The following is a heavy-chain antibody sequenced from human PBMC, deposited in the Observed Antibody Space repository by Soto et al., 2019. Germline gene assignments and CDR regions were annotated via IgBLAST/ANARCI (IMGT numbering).Heavy chain of an antibody. J-gene: IGHJ6*02. V-gene: IGHV1-2*04. CDR1: GYTFTGYY. CDR2: INPNSGGT. D-gene: IGHD3-10*01. Sequence: QVQLVQSGAEVKKPGASVKVSCKASGYTFTGYYMHWVRQAPGQGLEWMGWINPNSGGTNHAQKFQGWVTMTRDTSISTAYMELSRLRSDDTAVYYCARDYGSETLNGMDVWGQGTTVTVSS. CDR3: ARDYGSETLNGMDV.